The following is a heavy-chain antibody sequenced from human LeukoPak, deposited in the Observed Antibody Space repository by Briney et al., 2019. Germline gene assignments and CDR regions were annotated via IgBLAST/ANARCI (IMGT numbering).Heavy chain of an antibody. J-gene: IGHJ3*02. CDR1: GYTFTGYY. V-gene: IGHV1-2*02. CDR2: INPNSGGT. CDR3: ARAGKIMITMVRGALASSEGFDI. Sequence: ASVKVSCKASGYTFTGYYIHWVRQAPGQGLEWMGRINPNSGGTKYAQKFQDRVTMTRDTSISTAYMELSRLRSDDTAVYYCARAGKIMITMVRGALASSEGFDIWGQGKMVTVSS. D-gene: IGHD3-10*01.